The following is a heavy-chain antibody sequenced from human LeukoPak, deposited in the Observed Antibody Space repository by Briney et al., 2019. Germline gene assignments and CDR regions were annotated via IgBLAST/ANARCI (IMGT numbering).Heavy chain of an antibody. J-gene: IGHJ5*02. D-gene: IGHD6-6*01. CDR1: GGSISSYY. CDR3: ARQESRIAARPGWFDP. Sequence: SETLSLTCTVSGGSISSYYWSWIRQPPGKGPEWIGYIYYSGSTNYNPSLKSRVTISVDTSKNQFSLKLSSVTAADTAVYYCARQESRIAARPGWFDPWGQGTLVTVSS. V-gene: IGHV4-59*08. CDR2: IYYSGST.